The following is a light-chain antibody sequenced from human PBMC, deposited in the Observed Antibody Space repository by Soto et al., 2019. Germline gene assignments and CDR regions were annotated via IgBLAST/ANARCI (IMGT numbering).Light chain of an antibody. CDR1: RRDVGGYNY. J-gene: IGLJ1*01. CDR2: EVT. CDR3: SSYTISNTLPFV. V-gene: IGLV2-14*01. Sequence: VLTQPASVSGSPGQSITISCTGTRRDVGGYNYVSWYQQYPGKSPKLLIYEVTHRPSGVSNRFSGSKSGNTASLTISGLQAEDEADYYCSSYTISNTLPFVFGTGTKVTVL.